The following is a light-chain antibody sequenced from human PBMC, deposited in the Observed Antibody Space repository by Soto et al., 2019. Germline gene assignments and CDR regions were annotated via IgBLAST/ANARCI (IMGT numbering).Light chain of an antibody. CDR2: DAS. CDR1: HSVDIY. J-gene: IGKJ4*01. CDR3: QQRKHWPPLT. Sequence: ETVLTQSPATLSLSPGERATLSCRASHSVDIYLAWYQQKPGQAPRLLIYDASNRATGIPVRFTGSGSGTDFTLTISSLVPEDFAVYYCQQRKHWPPLTFGGGTKVEIK. V-gene: IGKV3-11*01.